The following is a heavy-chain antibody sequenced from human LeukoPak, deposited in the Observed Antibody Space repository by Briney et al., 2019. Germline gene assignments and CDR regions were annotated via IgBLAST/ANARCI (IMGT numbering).Heavy chain of an antibody. CDR3: ARVGQWLVNWFDP. D-gene: IGHD6-19*01. V-gene: IGHV4-59*01. CDR1: GGSISSYY. Sequence: SETLSLTCTVSGGSISSYYWSWIRQPPGKGLEWIGYIYYSGSTNYNPSLKSRVTISVDTSKNQFSLKLSSVTAADTAVYYCARVGQWLVNWFDPWGQGTPVTVSS. CDR2: IYYSGST. J-gene: IGHJ5*02.